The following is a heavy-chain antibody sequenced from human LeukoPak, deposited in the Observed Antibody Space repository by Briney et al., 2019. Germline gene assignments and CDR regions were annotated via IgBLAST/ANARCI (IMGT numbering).Heavy chain of an antibody. Sequence: PGRSLRLSCAASGFTFSSYSMNWVRQAPGKGLEWVSYISSSSSTIYYADSVKGRFTISRDNAKNSLYLQMNSLRAEDTAVYYCARGRYYDFWSGYYTGNAFDIWGQGTMVTVSS. V-gene: IGHV3-48*01. D-gene: IGHD3-3*01. J-gene: IGHJ3*02. CDR2: ISSSSSTI. CDR1: GFTFSSYS. CDR3: ARGRYYDFWSGYYTGNAFDI.